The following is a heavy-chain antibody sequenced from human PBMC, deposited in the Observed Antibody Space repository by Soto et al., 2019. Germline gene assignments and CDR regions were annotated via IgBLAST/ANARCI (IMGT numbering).Heavy chain of an antibody. CDR3: ASEVAAATHYGMDV. CDR1: GDTFSMYS. Sequence: QVQLVQSGAEVKKPGSSVKVSCKVSGDTFSMYSISWVRQAPGQGLEWLGGIIPMLGTPSYAQRFQGRVTITADESTSTAYMELSSLRSEDTAVYYCASEVAAATHYGMDVWGQGTTVTVSS. CDR2: IIPMLGTP. V-gene: IGHV1-69*01. D-gene: IGHD6-13*01. J-gene: IGHJ6*02.